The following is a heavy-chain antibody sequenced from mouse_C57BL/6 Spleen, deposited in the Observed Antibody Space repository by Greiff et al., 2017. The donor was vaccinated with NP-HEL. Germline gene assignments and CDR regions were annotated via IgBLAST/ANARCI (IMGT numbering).Heavy chain of an antibody. V-gene: IGHV5-17*01. CDR1: GFTFSDYG. CDR2: ISSGSSTI. D-gene: IGHD3-2*01. Sequence: EVKLMESGGGLVKPGGSLKLSCAASGFTFSDYGMHWVRQAPEKGLEWVAYISSGSSTIYYADTVKGRVTISRDNAKNTLFLQMTSLRSEDTAMYYCAQDRQAWSIDVWGKGTPVTVSS. CDR3: AQDRQAWSIDV. J-gene: IGHJ1*03.